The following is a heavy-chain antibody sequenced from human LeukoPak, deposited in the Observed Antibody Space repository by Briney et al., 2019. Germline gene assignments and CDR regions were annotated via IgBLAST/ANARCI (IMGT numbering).Heavy chain of an antibody. V-gene: IGHV1-69*04. CDR3: AEAGDYYDSSGYSEAFDI. D-gene: IGHD3-22*01. CDR1: GGTFSSYA. Sequence: GASVKVSCKASGGTFSSYAISWVRQAPGQGLEWMGRIIPILGIANYAQKFQGRVTITADKSTSTAYMELSSLRSEDTAVYYCAEAGDYYDSSGYSEAFDIWGQGTMVTVSS. CDR2: IIPILGIA. J-gene: IGHJ3*02.